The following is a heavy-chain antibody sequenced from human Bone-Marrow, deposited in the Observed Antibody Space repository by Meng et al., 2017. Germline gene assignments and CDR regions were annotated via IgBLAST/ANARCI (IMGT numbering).Heavy chain of an antibody. V-gene: IGHV3-23*01. CDR3: AKGGLRFPSLDY. CDR1: GFTFSSYA. J-gene: IGHJ4*02. Sequence: GESLKISCAASGFTFSSYAMSWVRQAPGKGLEWVSAISGSGGSTYYADSVKGRFTISRDNSKNTLYRQMNSLRAEDTAVYYCAKGGLRFPSLDYWGQGTLVTVSS. CDR2: ISGSGGST. D-gene: IGHD3-16*01.